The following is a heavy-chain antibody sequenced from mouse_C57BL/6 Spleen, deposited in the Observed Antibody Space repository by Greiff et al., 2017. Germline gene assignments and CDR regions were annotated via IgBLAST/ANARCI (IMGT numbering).Heavy chain of an antibody. J-gene: IGHJ3*01. CDR1: GYSFTGYY. CDR3: ARGRGTAWFAY. CDR2: INPSTGGT. V-gene: IGHV1-42*01. D-gene: IGHD3-3*01. Sequence: DVQLQESGPELVKPGASVKISCKASGYSFTGYYMNWVKHSPEKSLEWIGEINPSTGGTTYNPKFKAKATLTVDKSASTAYMQLKRLTSEDSAVYDCARGRGTAWFAYWGQGTLVTVSA.